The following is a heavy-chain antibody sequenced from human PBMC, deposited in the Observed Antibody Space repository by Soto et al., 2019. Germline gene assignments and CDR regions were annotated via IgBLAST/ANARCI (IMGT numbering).Heavy chain of an antibody. CDR1: GFTFSDYY. V-gene: IGHV3-11*05. Sequence: GFTFSDYYMSWIRQAPGKGLEWVSYISSRGGYTNYTDYVEGRFTISRDNAKNSLFLQMNSLTAEDTAVFYCXXDVGLAQVTEHRDYFDYWGLGTLVTVSS. J-gene: IGHJ4*02. CDR3: XXDVGLAQVTEHRDYFDY. D-gene: IGHD2-15*01. CDR2: ISSRGGYT.